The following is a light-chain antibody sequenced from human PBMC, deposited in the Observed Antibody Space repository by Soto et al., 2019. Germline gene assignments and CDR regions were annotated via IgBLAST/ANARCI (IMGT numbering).Light chain of an antibody. CDR1: QSVTSSY. J-gene: IGKJ4*01. CDR2: GAS. Sequence: EIVLTQYPGTLSLSPGERATLSCRASQSVTSSYLAWYQQKPGQAPRHLISGASSRATGIPDRFSGSGSGTDFPLTISRLEPEDFAVYYCQQYSTSRLTFGGGTKVEIK. CDR3: QQYSTSRLT. V-gene: IGKV3-20*01.